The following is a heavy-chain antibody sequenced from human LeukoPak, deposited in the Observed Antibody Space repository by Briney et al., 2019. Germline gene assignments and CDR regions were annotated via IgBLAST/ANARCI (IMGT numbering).Heavy chain of an antibody. CDR3: AKPAKTDYADY. V-gene: IGHV3-23*01. CDR2: ISGSGGNT. J-gene: IGHJ4*02. D-gene: IGHD1-14*01. Sequence: GGSLRLSCAASGFTFSSYSMNWVRQAPGKGLEWVSAISGSGGNTYYADSVRGRFTISRDNSKNTLYLQMNSLRAEDTALYYCAKPAKTDYADYWGQGTLVTVSS. CDR1: GFTFSSYS.